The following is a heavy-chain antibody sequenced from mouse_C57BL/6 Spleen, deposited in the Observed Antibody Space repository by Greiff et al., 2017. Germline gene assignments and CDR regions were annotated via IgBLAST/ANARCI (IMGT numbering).Heavy chain of an antibody. V-gene: IGHV1-50*01. CDR1: GYTFTSYW. D-gene: IGHD3-3*01. J-gene: IGHJ1*03. CDR3: ARGGLYFDV. CDR2: IDPSDSYT. Sequence: VQLQQPGAELVKPGASVKLSCKASGYTFTSYWMQWVKQRPGQGLEWIGEIDPSDSYTNYNQKFKGKATLTVDPSSSTAYMQLSSLTSEDSAVYYCARGGLYFDVWGTGTTVTVSS.